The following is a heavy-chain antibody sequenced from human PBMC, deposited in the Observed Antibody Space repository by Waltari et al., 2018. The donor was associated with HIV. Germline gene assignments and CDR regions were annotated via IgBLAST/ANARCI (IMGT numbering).Heavy chain of an antibody. Sequence: EVQLVESGGGLVQPGGSLRLSCAASACTFRSYWMHWVRQAPGKGLVWVSCISSDGSTTNYADSVKGRLTISRDNAKNTLYLQMNSLRADDTAVYYCARENTMTYYDALDIWGQGTMVTVSS. CDR3: ARENTMTYYDALDI. V-gene: IGHV3-74*01. J-gene: IGHJ3*02. CDR2: ISSDGSTT. CDR1: ACTFRSYW. D-gene: IGHD4-17*01.